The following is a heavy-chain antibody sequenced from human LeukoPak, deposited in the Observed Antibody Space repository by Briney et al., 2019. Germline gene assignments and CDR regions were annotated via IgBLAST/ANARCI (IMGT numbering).Heavy chain of an antibody. Sequence: PGRSLRLSCAASGFTFSSYAMHWVRQAPGKGLEWVAVISYDGSNKYYADSVKGRFTISRDNAKNSLYLQMNSLRAEDTAVYYCASKEYSGYDYWGQGTLVTVSS. CDR1: GFTFSSYA. CDR3: ASKEYSGYDY. D-gene: IGHD5-12*01. CDR2: ISYDGSNK. V-gene: IGHV3-30*04. J-gene: IGHJ4*02.